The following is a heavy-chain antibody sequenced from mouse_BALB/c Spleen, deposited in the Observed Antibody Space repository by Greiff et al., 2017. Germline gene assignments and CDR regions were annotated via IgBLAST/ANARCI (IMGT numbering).Heavy chain of an antibody. V-gene: IGHV1-20*02. J-gene: IGHJ4*01. CDR3: ARGEGNSDYYAMDY. D-gene: IGHD2-1*01. CDR2: INPYNGDT. CDR1: GYSFTGYF. Sequence: EVKLLESGPELVKPGASVKISCKASGYSFTGYFMNWVMQSHGKSLEWIGRINPYNGDTFYNQKFKGKATLTVDKSSSTAHMELRSLASEDSAVYYCARGEGNSDYYAMDYWGQGTSVTVSS.